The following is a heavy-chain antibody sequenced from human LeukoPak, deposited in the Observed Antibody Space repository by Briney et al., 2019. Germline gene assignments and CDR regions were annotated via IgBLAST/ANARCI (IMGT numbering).Heavy chain of an antibody. CDR3: ARGDKTTVTHYYYGMDV. D-gene: IGHD4-17*01. CDR2: INPNSGGT. CDR1: GYTFTGYY. Sequence: ASVSVSCKASGYTFTGYYMHWVRQAPGQGLEWMGWINPNSGGTNYAQKFQGRVTMTRDTSISTAYMELSSLRSEDTAVYYCARGDKTTVTHYYYGMDVWGQGTPVTVSS. V-gene: IGHV1-2*02. J-gene: IGHJ6*02.